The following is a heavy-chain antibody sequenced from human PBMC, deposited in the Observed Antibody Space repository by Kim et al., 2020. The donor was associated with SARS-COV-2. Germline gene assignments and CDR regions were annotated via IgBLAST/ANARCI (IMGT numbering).Heavy chain of an antibody. V-gene: IGHV3-21*01. CDR2: ISSSSSYI. D-gene: IGHD3-3*01. Sequence: GSLRLSCAASGFTFSSYSMNWVRQAPGKGLEWVSSISSSSSYIYYADSVKGRFTISRDNAKNSLYLQMNSLRAEDTAVYYCARDGAPTLRFLEWQDYYYGMDVWGQGTTVTVSS. CDR3: ARDGAPTLRFLEWQDYYYGMDV. CDR1: GFTFSSYS. J-gene: IGHJ6*02.